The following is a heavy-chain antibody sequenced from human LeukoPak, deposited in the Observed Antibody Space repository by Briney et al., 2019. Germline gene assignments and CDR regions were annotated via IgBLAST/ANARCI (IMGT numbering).Heavy chain of an antibody. J-gene: IGHJ6*02. CDR2: ISGSGGST. CDR1: GFTFSSYA. V-gene: IGHV3-23*01. D-gene: IGHD4-17*01. Sequence: PGGSLRLSCAASGFTFSSYAMSWVRQAPGKGLEWVSAISGSGGSTYYADSVKGRFTISRDNSKNTLYLQMNSLRAEDTAVYYCAKGDGDYSYYYYYGMDVWGHGTTVTVSS. CDR3: AKGDGDYSYYYYYGMDV.